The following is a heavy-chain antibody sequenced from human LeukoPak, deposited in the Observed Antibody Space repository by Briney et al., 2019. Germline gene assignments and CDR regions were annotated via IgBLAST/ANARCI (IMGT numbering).Heavy chain of an antibody. CDR1: GFSFSNYA. CDR2: IVGSGGSI. J-gene: IGHJ4*02. V-gene: IGHV3-23*01. CDR3: AKDHYSGAGSYYDVPTIDY. Sequence: GGSLRPSCAAPGFSFSNYAFSWVRQAPGKGLEWVSGIVGSGGSIYYADSVKGRFTISRDNSKNTLYLQMNSLRAEDTAVYYCAKDHYSGAGSYYDVPTIDYWGQGTLVTVSS. D-gene: IGHD3-10*01.